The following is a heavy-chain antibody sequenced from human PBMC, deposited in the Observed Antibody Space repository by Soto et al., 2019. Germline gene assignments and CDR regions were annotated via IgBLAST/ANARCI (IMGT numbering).Heavy chain of an antibody. V-gene: IGHV4-31*01. J-gene: IGHJ4*02. CDR3: ARGARYCSSTSCRADYFDY. CDR1: GGSISSGGYY. CDR2: IYYSGST. Sequence: SETLSLTCTVSGGSISSGGYYWSWIRQHPGKGLEWIGYIYYSGSTYYNTSLKSQVTISVDTSKNQFSLKLSSVTAADTAVYYCARGARYCSSTSCRADYFDYWGQGTLVTVSS. D-gene: IGHD2-2*01.